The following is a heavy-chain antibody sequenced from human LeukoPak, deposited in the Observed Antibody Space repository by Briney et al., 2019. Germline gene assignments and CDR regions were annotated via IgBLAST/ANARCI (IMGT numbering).Heavy chain of an antibody. CDR3: ARIPAYYYDSSGNDY. Sequence: SGPTLVNPTQTLTLTYTLSGFSLSTSGMCVSWIRQPPGKALEWLARIDWDDDKYYSTSLKTRLTISKDTSKNQVVLTMTNMDPVDTATYYCARIPAYYYDSSGNDYWGQGTLVTVSS. V-gene: IGHV2-70*11. D-gene: IGHD3-22*01. J-gene: IGHJ4*02. CDR1: GFSLSTSGMC. CDR2: IDWDDDK.